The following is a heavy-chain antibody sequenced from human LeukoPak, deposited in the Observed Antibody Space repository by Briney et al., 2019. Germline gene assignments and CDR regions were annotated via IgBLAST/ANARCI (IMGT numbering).Heavy chain of an antibody. CDR1: GYTFTVNY. V-gene: IGHV1-2*02. J-gene: IGHJ4*02. CDR3: TRGAGTSWFDY. D-gene: IGHD2-2*01. Sequence: GASVKVSCKPSGYTFTVNYLHWVRQAPGQGLEWVGWMNPNSGVTGYAQNFQGRVTMTRDTSISTAYMELCSLTSDDTAVYYCTRGAGTSWFDYWGQGSLVTVSS. CDR2: MNPNSGVT.